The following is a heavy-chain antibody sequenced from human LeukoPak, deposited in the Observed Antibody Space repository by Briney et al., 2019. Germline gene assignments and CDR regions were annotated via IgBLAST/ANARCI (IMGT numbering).Heavy chain of an antibody. V-gene: IGHV4-34*01. D-gene: IGHD4-23*01. CDR1: GGSFSGYY. J-gene: IGHJ4*02. CDR2: IYHSGST. Sequence: SETLSLTCAVYGGSFSGYYWSWIRQPPGKGLEWIGEIYHSGSTNYNPSLKSRVTISVDTSKNQFSLKLSSVTAADTAVYYCARVPYGGNSGNYWGQGTLVTVSS. CDR3: ARVPYGGNSGNY.